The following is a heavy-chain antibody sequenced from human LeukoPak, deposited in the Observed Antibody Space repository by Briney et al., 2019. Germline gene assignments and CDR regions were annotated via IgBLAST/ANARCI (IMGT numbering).Heavy chain of an antibody. CDR3: ARGQVAAAGRVDY. Sequence: ASLKVSCKASGYTFTGYYMHWVRQAPGQGLEWMGWINPNSGGTNYAQKFQGRVTMTRDTSISTAYMELGRLRSDDTAVYYCARGQVAAAGRVDYWGQGTLVTVSS. D-gene: IGHD6-13*01. CDR2: INPNSGGT. J-gene: IGHJ4*02. V-gene: IGHV1-2*02. CDR1: GYTFTGYY.